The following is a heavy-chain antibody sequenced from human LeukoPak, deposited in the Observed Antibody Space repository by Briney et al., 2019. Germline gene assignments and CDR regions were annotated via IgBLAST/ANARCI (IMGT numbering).Heavy chain of an antibody. J-gene: IGHJ4*02. CDR1: GFSFSDSY. D-gene: IGHD4/OR15-4a*01. V-gene: IGHV3-11*01. Sequence: GGSLRLSCSASGFSFSDSYMSWFRLSPEKGLEWIAYITSSGTTTEYADSVKGRFTISRVNAKNSLHLQMNSLRPEDTAVYYCARDPDYGDPYWGQGTLVTVSS. CDR3: ARDPDYGDPY. CDR2: ITSSGTTT.